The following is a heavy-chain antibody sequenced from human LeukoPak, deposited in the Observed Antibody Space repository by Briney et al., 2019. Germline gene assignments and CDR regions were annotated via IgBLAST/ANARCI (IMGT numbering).Heavy chain of an antibody. V-gene: IGHV3-9*01. CDR1: GFTFDDYA. J-gene: IGHJ4*02. CDR2: ISWNSGSI. Sequence: GRSLRLSCAASGFTFDDYAMHWVRQAPGKGLEWVSGISWNSGSIGYADSVKGRFTISRDKAKNSLYLQMNSLRAEDTAVYYCAKDNGRYYDILTGLFDYWGQGTLVTVSS. D-gene: IGHD3-9*01. CDR3: AKDNGRYYDILTGLFDY.